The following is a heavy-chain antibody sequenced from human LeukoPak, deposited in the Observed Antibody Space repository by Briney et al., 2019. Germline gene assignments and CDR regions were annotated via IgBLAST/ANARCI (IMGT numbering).Heavy chain of an antibody. CDR3: ARFSLDSSWYLGDY. CDR1: GFTFSSYE. V-gene: IGHV3-48*03. Sequence: PGGSLRLSCAASGFTFSSYEMNWVRQAPGKGLESVSYISSSGGTIYYADSVKGRFTISRDNAKNSLYLQMNSLRAEDTAVYYCARFSLDSSWYLGDYWGQGTLVTVSS. CDR2: ISSSGGTI. J-gene: IGHJ4*02. D-gene: IGHD6-13*01.